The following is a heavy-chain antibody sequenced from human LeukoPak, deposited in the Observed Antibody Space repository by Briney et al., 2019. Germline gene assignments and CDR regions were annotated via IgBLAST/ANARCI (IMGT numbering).Heavy chain of an antibody. D-gene: IGHD2-2*01. J-gene: IGHJ6*03. CDR3: ARGRGTSSFGLLPDYMDV. CDR1: GYTFTSYD. CDR2: MNPNSGNT. V-gene: IGHV1-8*03. Sequence: ASVKVSCKASGYTFTSYDINWVRQATGQGLEWMGWMNPNSGNTGYAQKFQGRVTITRNTSISTAYMELSSLRSEDTAVYYCARGRGTSSFGLLPDYMDVWGKGTTVTVSS.